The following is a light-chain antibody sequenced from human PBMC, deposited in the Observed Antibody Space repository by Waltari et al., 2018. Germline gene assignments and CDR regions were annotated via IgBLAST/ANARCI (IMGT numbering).Light chain of an antibody. V-gene: IGKV1-39*01. CDR1: QSISSY. Sequence: DIQMTQSPSSLSASVGDRVTITCRASQSISSYLNWYQQKPGKDPKLLIYAASSLQSRVASRFSGSGSGTDFTLTISSLQPEDFATYYCQQSYSTPFTFGPGTKVDIK. J-gene: IGKJ3*01. CDR2: AAS. CDR3: QQSYSTPFT.